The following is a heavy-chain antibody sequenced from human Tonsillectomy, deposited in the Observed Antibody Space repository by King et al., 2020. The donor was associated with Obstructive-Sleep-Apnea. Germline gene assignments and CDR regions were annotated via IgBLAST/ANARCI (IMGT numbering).Heavy chain of an antibody. CDR3: ARDGNYYGSGSYSPYYYGMDV. CDR2: ISSDGTTI. CDR1: GFTFSDYY. V-gene: IGHV3-11*01. D-gene: IGHD3-10*01. Sequence: QLVQSGGGLVKPGGSLRLSCAASGFTFSDYYMSWIRRAPGKGLEWVSYISSDGTTIYYADSVKGRFTISRDNTKKSLYLEMNSLRAEDTAVYYCARDGNYYGSGSYSPYYYGMDVWGQGTSVTVSS. J-gene: IGHJ6*02.